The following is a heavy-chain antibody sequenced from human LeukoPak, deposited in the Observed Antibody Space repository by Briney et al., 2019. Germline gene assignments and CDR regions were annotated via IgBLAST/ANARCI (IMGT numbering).Heavy chain of an antibody. D-gene: IGHD3-10*01. CDR1: GFVFSTYG. Sequence: QTGGSLRLSCAASGFVFSTYGMNWVRQGPGKGLEWVSLIIASGGATYYADSVKGRFTISRDNSKNTLYLQMNSLRAEDTAVYYCVTDQYASGNYGYFDYWGQGTLVTVSS. CDR2: IIASGGAT. V-gene: IGHV3-23*01. J-gene: IGHJ4*02. CDR3: VTDQYASGNYGYFDY.